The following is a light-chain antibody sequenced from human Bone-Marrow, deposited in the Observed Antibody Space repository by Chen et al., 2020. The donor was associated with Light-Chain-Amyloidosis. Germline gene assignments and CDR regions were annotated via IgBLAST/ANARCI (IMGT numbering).Light chain of an antibody. J-gene: IGLJ2*01. CDR1: DLPTEY. V-gene: IGLV3-25*03. CDR3: QSADSSGTYEVI. Sequence: SYELTQPPSVSVSPGQQARITCSGDDLPTEYAYWYQQKPGQAPVLVIHRDTERPSGISERFSGSSSGTTATLTISGVQAEDEADYHCQSADSSGTYEVIFGGGTKLTVL. CDR2: RDT.